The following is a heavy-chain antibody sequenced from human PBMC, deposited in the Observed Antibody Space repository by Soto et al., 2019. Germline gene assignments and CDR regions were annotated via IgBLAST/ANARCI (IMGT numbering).Heavy chain of an antibody. J-gene: IGHJ6*02. V-gene: IGHV4-4*02. Sequence: QVQLQESGPGLVKPSGTLSLTCAVSGGSISSSNWWSWVRQPPGKGLEWIGEIYHSGSTNYNPSLKRRVTISVDKSKNQFSLKLSSVTAADTAVYYCASTTVTTWAYYYYGMDVWGQGTTVTVSS. CDR2: IYHSGST. D-gene: IGHD4-17*01. CDR1: GGSISSSNW. CDR3: ASTTVTTWAYYYYGMDV.